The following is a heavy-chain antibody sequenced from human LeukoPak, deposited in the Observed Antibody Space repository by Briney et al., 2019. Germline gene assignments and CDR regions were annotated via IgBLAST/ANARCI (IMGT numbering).Heavy chain of an antibody. V-gene: IGHV4-4*02. D-gene: IGHD3-3*01. CDR2: IYHSGST. CDR3: ARARHYDFWSGYNP. Sequence: SGTLSLTCAVSGGSISSSNWWSWVRQPPGEGLEWIGEIYHSGSTNYNPSLKSRVTISVDKSKNQFSLKLSSVTAADTAVYYCARARHYDFWSGYNPWGQGTLVTVSS. J-gene: IGHJ5*02. CDR1: GGSISSSNW.